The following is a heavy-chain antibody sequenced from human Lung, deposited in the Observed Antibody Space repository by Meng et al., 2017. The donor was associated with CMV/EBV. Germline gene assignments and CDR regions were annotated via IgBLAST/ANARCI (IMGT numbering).Heavy chain of an antibody. CDR1: GFTFSSYA. CDR2: ISYDGSNK. J-gene: IGHJ4*02. CDR3: ARAIVGASWKPFDY. D-gene: IGHD1-26*01. Sequence: GGSXRLXCAASGFTFSSYAMHWVRQAPGKGLEWVAVISYDGSNKYYADSVKGRFTISRDNSKNTLYLQMNSLRAEDTAVYYSARAIVGASWKPFDYWGQGXLVTVSS. V-gene: IGHV3-30*04.